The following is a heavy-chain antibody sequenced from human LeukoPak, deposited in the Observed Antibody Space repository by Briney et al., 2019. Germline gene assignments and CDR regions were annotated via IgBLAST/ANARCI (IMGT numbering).Heavy chain of an antibody. V-gene: IGHV6-1*01. CDR2: TYYRSKWYN. Sequence: SQTLSLTCAISGDSASSNSAGWNWIRQSPSRGLEWLGRTYYRSKWYNDYAVSVKSRIIINPDTSKNQFSLQLNSVTPEDTAVYSCARGGAAAGLDYWGQGTLVTVSS. D-gene: IGHD6-13*01. J-gene: IGHJ4*02. CDR1: GDSASSNSAG. CDR3: ARGGAAAGLDY.